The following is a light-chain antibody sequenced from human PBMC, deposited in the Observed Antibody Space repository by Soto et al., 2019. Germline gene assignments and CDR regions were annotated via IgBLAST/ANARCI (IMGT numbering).Light chain of an antibody. Sequence: EIVLTQSPANLSLSPGERATLSCRASQSIGLAIAWYQHKPGQAPRLLIFDASQRATGIPARFRGSGSGTDFPLSISSLEPEDFAVYYCQQRTDRPPWTFGQGTKVESK. V-gene: IGKV3-11*01. CDR3: QQRTDRPPWT. CDR1: QSIGLA. CDR2: DAS. J-gene: IGKJ1*01.